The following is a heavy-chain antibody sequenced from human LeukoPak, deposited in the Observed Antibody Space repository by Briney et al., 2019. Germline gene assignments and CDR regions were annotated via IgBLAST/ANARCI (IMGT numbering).Heavy chain of an antibody. CDR2: INPNSGGT. CDR1: GYTFTGYY. V-gene: IGHV1-2*02. CDR3: ARGSNDILTGSIAQRGAFDI. Sequence: ASVKVSCKASGYTFTGYYMHWVRQSPGQGLEWMGWINPNSGGTNYAQKFQGRVAMTRDTSISTAYMELSRLRSDDTAVYYCARGSNDILTGSIAQRGAFDIWGQGTMVTVSS. D-gene: IGHD3-9*01. J-gene: IGHJ3*02.